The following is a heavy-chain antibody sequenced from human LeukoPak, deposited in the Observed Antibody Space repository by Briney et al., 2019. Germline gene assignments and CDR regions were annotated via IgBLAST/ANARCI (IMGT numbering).Heavy chain of an antibody. Sequence: PAGSLRLSCAASGFTVSDDFLAWVRRAPGTGLEWISVIYGGGATYYADSVKGRFTISRDGSKNMLFLHMTNLSPEDGAVYYCARLLPASRHYFDYWGQGTPVTVSS. V-gene: IGHV3-53*01. CDR1: GFTVSDDF. J-gene: IGHJ4*02. D-gene: IGHD2-15*01. CDR3: ARLLPASRHYFDY. CDR2: IYGGGAT.